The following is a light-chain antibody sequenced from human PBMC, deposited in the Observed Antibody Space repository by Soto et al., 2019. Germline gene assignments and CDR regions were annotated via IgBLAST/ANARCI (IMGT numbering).Light chain of an antibody. V-gene: IGLV2-8*01. CDR2: EVN. J-gene: IGLJ2*01. Sequence: QSVLTQPPSASGSPGQSVAISCTGTSSDVGGYNYVSWYQQHPGKAPKLMIYEVNKRPSGVPDRFSGSKSGTSASLAVSGLQSEDEAVYYCAAWDDSLSGVVFGGGTKVTVL. CDR1: SSDVGGYNY. CDR3: AAWDDSLSGVV.